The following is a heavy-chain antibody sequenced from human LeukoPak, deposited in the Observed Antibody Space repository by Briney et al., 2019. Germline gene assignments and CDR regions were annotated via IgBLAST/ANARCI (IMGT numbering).Heavy chain of an antibody. J-gene: IGHJ3*02. Sequence: SETLSLTCTVSGGSISSGGYYWSWIRQHPGKGLEWIGYIYYSGSTYYNPSLKSRVTISVDTSKNQFSLKLSSVTAADTAVYYCARDLSVTRSPSITIFGVFIGHAFDILGQGTMVTVSS. CDR3: ARDLSVTRSPSITIFGVFIGHAFDI. D-gene: IGHD3-3*01. V-gene: IGHV4-31*03. CDR1: GGSISSGGYY. CDR2: IYYSGST.